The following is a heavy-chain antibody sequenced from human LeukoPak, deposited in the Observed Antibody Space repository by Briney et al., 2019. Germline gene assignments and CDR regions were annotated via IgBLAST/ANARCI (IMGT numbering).Heavy chain of an antibody. CDR1: GFTFSSNG. D-gene: IGHD6-6*01. V-gene: IGHV3-30*02. Sequence: PGGSLRLSCAASGFTFSSNGMHWVRQAPGKGLECVAFIQNDGNNKKYADSAKGRFTISRDSPKNTLYLQMNSLRSEDTALYYCARDWGTSSLYLVNWGQGTLVTVSS. CDR3: ARDWGTSSLYLVN. CDR2: IQNDGNNK. J-gene: IGHJ4*02.